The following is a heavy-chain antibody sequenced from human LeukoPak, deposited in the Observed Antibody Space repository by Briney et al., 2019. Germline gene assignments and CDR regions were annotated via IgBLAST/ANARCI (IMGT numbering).Heavy chain of an antibody. D-gene: IGHD1-26*01. CDR2: ISSNSENV. CDR1: GFGLSSYN. Sequence: GGSLRLSCAASGFGLSSYNMNWVRQAPGMGLEWVSYISSNSENVFYGDSVQGRFTISRDNAENSLFLQMNSLRAEDTAVYYCARDTDSGSYPFDYWGQGTLVTVSS. CDR3: ARDTDSGSYPFDY. J-gene: IGHJ4*02. V-gene: IGHV3-21*06.